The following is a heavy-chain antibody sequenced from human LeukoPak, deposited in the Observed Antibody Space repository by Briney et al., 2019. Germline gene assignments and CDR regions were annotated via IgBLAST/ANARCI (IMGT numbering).Heavy chain of an antibody. CDR2: ISAYNGNT. CDR3: ARDREIHANDWFDP. CDR1: GYTFTSYG. Sequence: ASVKVSCKASGYTFTSYGISWVRQAPGQGPEWMGWISAYNGNTNYAQKLQGRVTMTTDTSTSTAYMELRSLRSDDTAVYYCARDREIHANDWFDPWGQGTLVTVSS. D-gene: IGHD1-26*01. V-gene: IGHV1-18*01. J-gene: IGHJ5*02.